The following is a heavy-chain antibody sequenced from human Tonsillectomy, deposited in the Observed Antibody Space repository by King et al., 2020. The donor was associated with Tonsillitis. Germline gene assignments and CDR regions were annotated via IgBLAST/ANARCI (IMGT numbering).Heavy chain of an antibody. CDR1: GGSFSEYY. D-gene: IGHD2-21*01. CDR2: INHSGNT. J-gene: IGHJ4*02. V-gene: IGHV4-34*01. Sequence: VQLQQWGTGLLKPSVTLSLTCAFYGGSFSEYYRTLIRQPPGKGLEGSWEINHSGNTDYNPSLKCRVTISIDTSKNQFSLMLSSVTAADTAVYYCASEIAYFDYWGQGTLVTVSS. CDR3: ASEIAYFDY.